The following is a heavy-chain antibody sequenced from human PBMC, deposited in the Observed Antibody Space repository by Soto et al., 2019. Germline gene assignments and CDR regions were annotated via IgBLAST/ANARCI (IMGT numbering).Heavy chain of an antibody. V-gene: IGHV4-30-2*01. CDR1: GGSISSGGYS. J-gene: IGHJ4*02. CDR2: IYHSGST. D-gene: IGHD2-21*02. Sequence: QLQLQESGSGLVKPSQTLSLTCAVSGGSISSGGYSWSWIRQPPGKGLEWIGYIYHSGSTYYHPSVKSRVTISVDRSKNQFSLKLSSVTAADTAVYYCARAGGGDCCRFDYWGQGTLVTVSS. CDR3: ARAGGGDCCRFDY.